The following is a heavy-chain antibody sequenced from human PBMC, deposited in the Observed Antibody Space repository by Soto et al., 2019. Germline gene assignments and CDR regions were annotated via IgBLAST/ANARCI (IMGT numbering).Heavy chain of an antibody. J-gene: IGHJ4*02. CDR2: IYWDDDK. V-gene: IGHV2-5*02. D-gene: IGHD2-15*01. Sequence: QITLKESGPTLVKPTQTLTLTCTFSGFSLSTSGVGVGWIRQPPGKALEWLALIYWDDDKRYSPSLKSMLTIAKDTSKNQSVLTMTNMDPVDTATYYCAHRRSYCSGGSCYSGFDYWGQGTLVTVSS. CDR3: AHRRSYCSGGSCYSGFDY. CDR1: GFSLSTSGVG.